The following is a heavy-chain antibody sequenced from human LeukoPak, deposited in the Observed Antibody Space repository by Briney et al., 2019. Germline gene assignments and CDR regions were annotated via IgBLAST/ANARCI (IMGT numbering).Heavy chain of an antibody. Sequence: PETLSLTCTVSGGSISSSSYYWSWIRQPPGKGLEWIGYIYYSGSTNYNPSLKSRVTISVDTSKNQFSLKLSSVTAADTAVYYCARAMYYYGTFDPWGQGTLVTVSS. D-gene: IGHD3-10*01. V-gene: IGHV4-61*01. CDR3: ARAMYYYGTFDP. CDR2: IYYSGST. CDR1: GGSISSSSYY. J-gene: IGHJ5*02.